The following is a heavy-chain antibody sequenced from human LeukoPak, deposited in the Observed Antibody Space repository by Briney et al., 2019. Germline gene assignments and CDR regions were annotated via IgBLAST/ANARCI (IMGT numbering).Heavy chain of an antibody. V-gene: IGHV3-21*01. CDR3: ARAGIAVAGTPLDY. Sequence: GGSLRLSCAASGFTFTTYWMSWVRQAPGKGLEWVSSISSSSSYIYYADSVKGRFTISRDNAKNSLYLQMNSLRAEDTAVYYCARAGIAVAGTPLDYWGQGTLVTVSS. CDR2: ISSSSSYI. J-gene: IGHJ4*02. CDR1: GFTFTTYW. D-gene: IGHD6-19*01.